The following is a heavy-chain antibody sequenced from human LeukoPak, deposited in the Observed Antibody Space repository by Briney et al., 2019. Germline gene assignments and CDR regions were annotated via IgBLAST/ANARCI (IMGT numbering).Heavy chain of an antibody. CDR1: GFDFSNSG. D-gene: IGHD2-15*01. J-gene: IGHJ4*02. CDR2: ISGSGGST. CDR3: AKGRKCSGGSCYSDY. V-gene: IGHV3-23*01. Sequence: GGSLRLSCAASGFDFSNSGMSWVRQAPGKVLQWVSSISGSGGSTYYAVSMKGRFTISRDNSKNTLYLQMNSLRVEDTAVYYCAKGRKCSGGSCYSDYWGQGTLVTVSS.